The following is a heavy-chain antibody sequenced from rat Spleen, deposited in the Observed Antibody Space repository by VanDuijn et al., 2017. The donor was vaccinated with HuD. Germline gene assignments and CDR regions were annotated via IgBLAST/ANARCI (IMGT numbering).Heavy chain of an antibody. CDR3: ARGTGAYVMDA. CDR2: IWTGGST. CDR1: GFSLTSYN. Sequence: QVQLKESGPGLVQPSQTLSLTCTVSGFSLTSYNVHWVRQPTGKGLEWMGIIWTGGSTDYNSALKSRLSISRDTSKSQVFLKMNSLQTEDIATYYCARGTGAYVMDAWGQGASVTVSS. V-gene: IGHV2-30*01. J-gene: IGHJ4*01. D-gene: IGHD5-1*01.